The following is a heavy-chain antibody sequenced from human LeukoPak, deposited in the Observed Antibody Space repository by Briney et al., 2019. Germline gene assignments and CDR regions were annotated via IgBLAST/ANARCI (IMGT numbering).Heavy chain of an antibody. V-gene: IGHV3-7*03. CDR1: GFTFSGYW. J-gene: IGHJ4*02. D-gene: IGHD5-18*01. Sequence: PGGSLRLSCAASGFTFSGYWMNWVRQAPGKGLEWVANIKQDGSEKYYVDSVKGRFTIPRDNAKNSLYLQMNSLRAEDTAVYYCTRDSVGDSYADYWGQGTLVTVSS. CDR2: IKQDGSEK. CDR3: TRDSVGDSYADY.